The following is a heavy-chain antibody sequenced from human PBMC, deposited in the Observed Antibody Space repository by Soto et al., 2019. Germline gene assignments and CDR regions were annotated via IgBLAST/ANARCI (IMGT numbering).Heavy chain of an antibody. CDR1: GYSFTSYW. V-gene: IGHV5-51*01. D-gene: IGHD3-22*01. CDR2: IYPGDSGT. J-gene: IGHJ4*02. CDR3: AIAYYYDSSGYYYFDY. Sequence: PGESLKISFKGSGYSFTSYWIGWVRQMPGKGLEWMGIIYPGDSGTRYSPSFQGQVTISADKSISTAYLQWSSLKASDTAMYYCAIAYYYDSSGYYYFDYWGQGTLVTVSS.